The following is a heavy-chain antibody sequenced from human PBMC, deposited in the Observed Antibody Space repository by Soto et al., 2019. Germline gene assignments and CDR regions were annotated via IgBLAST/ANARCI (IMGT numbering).Heavy chain of an antibody. V-gene: IGHV3-23*01. CDR3: AHPRGYGVFDAVDI. J-gene: IGHJ3*02. Sequence: GGSLRLSCAASGFIFSTYAMNWVRQAPGKGLEWVSAISGSGGSTYYAESVRGRFTISRDNSINTLYPQMSSLRTEDTAVYYCAHPRGYGVFDAVDIWGQGTMVTVSS. CDR2: ISGSGGST. CDR1: GFIFSTYA. D-gene: IGHD4-17*01.